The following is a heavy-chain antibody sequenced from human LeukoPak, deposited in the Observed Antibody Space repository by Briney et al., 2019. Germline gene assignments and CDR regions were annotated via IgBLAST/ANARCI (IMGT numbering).Heavy chain of an antibody. D-gene: IGHD1-26*01. V-gene: IGHV4-39*01. Sequence: SEALSLTCTVSGGSISSVGYYWGWIRQPPGAGLEWIGTMYYSGNTFYNASLKSRLTISKDTSKNQFSLRLTSLTAADTAVYFCATFVGGIHSLTFDFWGRGTLVIVSS. J-gene: IGHJ4*02. CDR3: ATFVGGIHSLTFDF. CDR1: GGSISSVGYY. CDR2: MYYSGNT.